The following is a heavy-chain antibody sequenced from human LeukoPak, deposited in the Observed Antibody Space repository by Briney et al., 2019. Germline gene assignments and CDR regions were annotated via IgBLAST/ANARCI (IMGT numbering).Heavy chain of an antibody. CDR2: FSEAGDTT. J-gene: IGHJ4*02. Sequence: GGSLRLSCAASGFTFSSYAMSWVRQAPGKGLEWVSTFSEAGDTTYYADSVKGRFTISRDNSKNTLFLQMNSLRAEDTAVYYCAKGFYIVEVPAAHPYFDYWGQGTLVTVSS. CDR1: GFTFSSYA. V-gene: IGHV3-23*01. CDR3: AKGFYIVEVPAAHPYFDY. D-gene: IGHD2-2*01.